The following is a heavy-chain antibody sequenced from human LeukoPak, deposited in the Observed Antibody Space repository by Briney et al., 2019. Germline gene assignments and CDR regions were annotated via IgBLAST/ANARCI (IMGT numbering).Heavy chain of an antibody. CDR2: IYTGGYT. CDR3: AKTGNPATGDY. CDR1: GFTLSRYS. J-gene: IGHJ4*02. D-gene: IGHD1-1*01. Sequence: GGSLRLSCAASGFTLSRYSMNWVRQAPGKGLEWVSVIYTGGYTYYADSVKGRFTISRDNSKNTLYLQVNSLRAEDTAVYYCAKTGNPATGDYWGQGTLVTVSS. V-gene: IGHV3-53*01.